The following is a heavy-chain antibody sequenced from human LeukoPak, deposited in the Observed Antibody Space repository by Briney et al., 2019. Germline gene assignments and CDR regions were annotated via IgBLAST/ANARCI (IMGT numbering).Heavy chain of an antibody. CDR2: IYSGGST. CDR1: GFTFSSNY. D-gene: IGHD3-22*01. Sequence: PGGSLRLSCAASGFTFSSNYMSWVRQAPGKGLEWVSVIYSGGSTYYADSVKGRFTISRDNGKNTLYLQMNSLRAEDTAVYYCARGSTYYDSSGQVPFDYWGQGTLVTVSS. J-gene: IGHJ4*02. CDR3: ARGSTYYDSSGQVPFDY. V-gene: IGHV3-53*01.